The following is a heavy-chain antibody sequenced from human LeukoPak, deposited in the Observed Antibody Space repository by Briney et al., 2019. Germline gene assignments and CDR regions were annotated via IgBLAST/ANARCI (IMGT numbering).Heavy chain of an antibody. CDR3: ARSGGYSYASLDY. Sequence: SETLSLTCTVSGGSINNYYWSWIRPPPGKGLEWMGYIYSSGRTRYSPALKSRVTISIDTSKNHFSLNLSSVTAADTAVYYCARSGGYSYASLDYWGQGTLVAVSS. V-gene: IGHV4-59*08. J-gene: IGHJ4*02. CDR2: IYSSGRT. CDR1: GGSINNYY. D-gene: IGHD5-18*01.